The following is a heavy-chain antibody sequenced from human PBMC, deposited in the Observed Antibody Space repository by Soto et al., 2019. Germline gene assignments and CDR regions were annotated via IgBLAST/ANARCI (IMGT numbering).Heavy chain of an antibody. D-gene: IGHD2-15*01. CDR3: ARGRYCSCGSCYHDAFDI. CDR1: GYTFTSYA. J-gene: IGHJ3*02. CDR2: INAGNGNT. Sequence: QVQLVQSGAEVKKPGASVKVSCKASGYTFTSYAMHWVRQAPGQRLEWMGWINAGNGNTKYSQKFQGRVTITRDTSASTAYMELSRLRSEDTAVYYCARGRYCSCGSCYHDAFDIWGQETMVTVSS. V-gene: IGHV1-3*01.